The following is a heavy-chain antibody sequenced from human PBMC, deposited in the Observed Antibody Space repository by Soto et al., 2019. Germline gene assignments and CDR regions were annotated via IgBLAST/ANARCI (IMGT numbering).Heavy chain of an antibody. D-gene: IGHD2-2*01. CDR3: ARNRLVPYGYGMDV. V-gene: IGHV3-33*01. CDR1: GFTFRSYG. CDR2: IWFDGSKK. J-gene: IGHJ6*02. Sequence: QMQLVESGGGVVQPGRSLRLSCAASGFTFRSYGIHWVRQAPGTGLEWVALIWFDGSKKYYVDSVKGRFAVSRDNSKNTLNLQRTSLRVEDTAVYDCARNRLVPYGYGMDVWGQGTTVTVSS.